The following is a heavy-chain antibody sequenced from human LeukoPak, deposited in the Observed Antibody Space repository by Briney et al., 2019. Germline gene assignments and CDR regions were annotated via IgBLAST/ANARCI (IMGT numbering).Heavy chain of an antibody. Sequence: RSLRLSCTTSGFTFGDYAMSWVRQAPGKGLEWVGFIRSKAYGGTTEYAASVKGRFTISRDDSRRIVYLQMNSLKTEDTAVYYCTREGRGSDAFDYWGQGTLVTVSS. V-gene: IGHV3-49*04. J-gene: IGHJ4*02. D-gene: IGHD3-16*01. CDR2: IRSKAYGGTT. CDR3: TREGRGSDAFDY. CDR1: GFTFGDYA.